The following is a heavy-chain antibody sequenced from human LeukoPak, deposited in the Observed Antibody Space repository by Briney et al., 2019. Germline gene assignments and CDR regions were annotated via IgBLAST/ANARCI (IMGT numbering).Heavy chain of an antibody. D-gene: IGHD3-10*01. CDR1: GHTLTVYY. V-gene: IGHV1-2*02. CDR2: IHPGTGDT. Sequence: GASVKVSCKASGHTLTVYYIHWVRQAPGQGLEWMGWIHPGTGDTNYAQRFQGRVTVTRDTSITTAYVELSSLKSDDTAVYYCASYASGYNWLKAWGQGTLVTVSS. J-gene: IGHJ5*02. CDR3: ASYASGYNWLKA.